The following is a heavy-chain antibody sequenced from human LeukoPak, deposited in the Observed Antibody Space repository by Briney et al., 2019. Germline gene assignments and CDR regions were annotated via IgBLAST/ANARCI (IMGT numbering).Heavy chain of an antibody. CDR2: ISASGGST. CDR3: ARDITSGTFDP. D-gene: IGHD2-2*01. CDR1: GFTFSSSA. V-gene: IGHV3-23*01. J-gene: IGHJ5*02. Sequence: GGSLRLSCAASGFTFSSSAMSWVRQVPGKGLEWVSGISASGGSTSYADSVRGRSTISRDNSKNTLYLQMNSLRAEDTAVYYCARDITSGTFDPWGQGTLVTVSS.